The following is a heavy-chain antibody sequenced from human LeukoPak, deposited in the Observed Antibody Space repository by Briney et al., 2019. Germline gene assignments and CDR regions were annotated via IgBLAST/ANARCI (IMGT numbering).Heavy chain of an antibody. D-gene: IGHD1-26*01. J-gene: IGHJ4*02. CDR3: ARGGPSSRPFHY. Sequence: KPSETLSLTCTVSGGSMSTYFWSWIRQPPGKGPEWTGFISYSGTTNYNPSLKSRVTISVDTSKNQFSLKVNHITAADTAVYYCARGGPSSRPFHYWGRGPLVPVSS. CDR1: GGSMSTYF. CDR2: ISYSGTT. V-gene: IGHV4-59*01.